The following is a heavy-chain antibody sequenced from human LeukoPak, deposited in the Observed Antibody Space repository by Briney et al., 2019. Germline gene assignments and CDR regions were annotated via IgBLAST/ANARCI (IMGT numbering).Heavy chain of an antibody. V-gene: IGHV1-2*02. CDR1: GYTFTGYY. CDR3: AREGTIAAVKACDY. J-gene: IGHJ4*02. D-gene: IGHD6-13*01. Sequence: GASVKVSCKASGYTFTGYYMHWVRQAPGQGLEWMGWINPNNGGTKYAQKFQGRVTMTRDTSINTAYMELSRLRSDDTAVYYCAREGTIAAVKACDYWGQGTLVTVSS. CDR2: INPNNGGT.